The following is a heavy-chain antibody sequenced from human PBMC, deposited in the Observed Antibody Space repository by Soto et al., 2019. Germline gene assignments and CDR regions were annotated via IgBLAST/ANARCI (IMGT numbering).Heavy chain of an antibody. Sequence: QVQLQESGPGLVKPSQTLSLTCTVSGGSISSGGYYWSGIRQHPGKGLEWSGNIYYSGSTYYNPSLTTRVTISVDTSKNHFALKLSSVTAAATAVYYCAGIYSGSPWGTLRNWGQGTVVPVSS. D-gene: IGHD1-26*01. J-gene: IGHJ4*02. CDR2: IYYSGST. CDR1: GGSISSGGYY. CDR3: AGIYSGSPWGTLRN. V-gene: IGHV4-31*03.